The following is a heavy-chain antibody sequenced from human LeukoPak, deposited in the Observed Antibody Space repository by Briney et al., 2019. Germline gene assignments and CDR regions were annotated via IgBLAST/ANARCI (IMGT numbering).Heavy chain of an antibody. CDR3: ARVGNSGAFDI. Sequence: GGSLRLSCAASGLTFRTYAMSWVRQAPGKGLEWVSSISDSGGYTFYADSVKGRFTISRDNSKNTLYLQMGSLRAGDMAVYYCARVGNSGAFDIWGQETMVTVS. J-gene: IGHJ3*02. D-gene: IGHD3-10*01. V-gene: IGHV3-23*01. CDR1: GLTFRTYA. CDR2: ISDSGGYT.